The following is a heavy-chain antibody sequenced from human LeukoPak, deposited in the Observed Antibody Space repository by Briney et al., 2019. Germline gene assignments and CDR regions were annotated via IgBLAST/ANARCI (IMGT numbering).Heavy chain of an antibody. V-gene: IGHV3-21*01. Sequence: GGSLRLSCAASGFTFSSYSMNWVRQAPGKGLEWVSSISSSSYIYYADSVKGRFTISRDNAKNSLYLQMNSLRAEDTAVYYCARFGSGYYQFDYWGQGTLVTVSS. CDR1: GFTFSSYS. D-gene: IGHD3-22*01. CDR3: ARFGSGYYQFDY. J-gene: IGHJ4*02. CDR2: ISSSSYI.